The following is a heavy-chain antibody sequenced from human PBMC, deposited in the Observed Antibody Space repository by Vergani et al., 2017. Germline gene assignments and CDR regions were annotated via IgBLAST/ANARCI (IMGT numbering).Heavy chain of an antibody. D-gene: IGHD4-17*01. CDR1: GFTFSSYA. J-gene: IGHJ4*02. V-gene: IGHV3-23*01. CDR3: AKDMSPLTTGGVGY. CDR2: ISGSGGST. Sequence: EVQLLESGGGLVQPGGSLRLSCAASGFTFSSYAMSWVRQAPGKGLEWVSAISGSGGSTYYADSVKGRFTISRDNSKNSLYLQMNSLRTEDTALYYCAKDMSPLTTGGVGYWGQGTLVTVSS.